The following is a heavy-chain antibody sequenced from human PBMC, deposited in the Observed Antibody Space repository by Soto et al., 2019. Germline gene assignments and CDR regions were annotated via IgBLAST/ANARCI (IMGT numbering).Heavy chain of an antibody. CDR3: ARHPYIGGFDI. D-gene: IGHD2-15*01. CDR2: FSPTDSYT. V-gene: IGHV5-10-1*01. J-gene: IGHJ6*02. Sequence: GESLKISCKGSGYSFANYWISWVRQMPGKGLEWMGRFSPTDSYTDYNPSFQGHVTISGDKSISTSYVQWSSLKASDTAMYFCARHPYIGGFDIWGQGTTVSVSS. CDR1: GYSFANYW.